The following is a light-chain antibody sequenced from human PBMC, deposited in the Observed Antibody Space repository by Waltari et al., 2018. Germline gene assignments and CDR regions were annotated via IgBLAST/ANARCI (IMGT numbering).Light chain of an antibody. V-gene: IGKV3-11*01. CDR3: QQRSSWPLT. CDR2: DAF. CDR1: QSVSSY. Sequence: EIVLTQSPATLSLSPGERATLSCRASQSVSSYLAWYQQKPGQAPRLLIYDAFNRATGIPARFSGSGSRTDFTLTISSLELEDFAVYYCQQRSSWPLTFGGGTKVEIK. J-gene: IGKJ4*01.